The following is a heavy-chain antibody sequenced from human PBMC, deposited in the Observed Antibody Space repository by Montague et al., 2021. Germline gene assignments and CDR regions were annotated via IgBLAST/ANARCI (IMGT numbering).Heavy chain of an antibody. Sequence: ETRSLTCTVSGGSISTTSYYWGWIRQPPGKGLEFIGVFYYNGSTYHNPSLKSRVTVSIDTSKNQFSLKLSSVTAADTAVYYCARSLYCKGGSRYSGFDPWGQGTLVTVSS. CDR1: GGSISTTSYY. CDR3: ARSLYCKGGSRYSGFDP. J-gene: IGHJ5*02. CDR2: FYYNGST. D-gene: IGHD2-15*01. V-gene: IGHV4-39*01.